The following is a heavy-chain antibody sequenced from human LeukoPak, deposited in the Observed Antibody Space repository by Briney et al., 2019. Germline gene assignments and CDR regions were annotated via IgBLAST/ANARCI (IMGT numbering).Heavy chain of an antibody. CDR1: GGSISSNNYY. J-gene: IGHJ5*02. V-gene: IGHV4-39*01. D-gene: IGHD4-17*01. CDR2: IYNSGST. Sequence: SETLSLTCTVSGGSISSNNYYWGWIRQPPGKGLEWIGSIYNSGSTYYNPSLKSRVTISVDTSKNQFALKLSSVTAADTAVYYCARQGGTVTTLTGPEPWGQGTLVTVSS. CDR3: ARQGGTVTTLTGPEP.